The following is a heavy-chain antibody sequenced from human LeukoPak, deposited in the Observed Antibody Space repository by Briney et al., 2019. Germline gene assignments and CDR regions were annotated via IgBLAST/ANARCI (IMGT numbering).Heavy chain of an antibody. V-gene: IGHV4-30-2*03. CDR3: ARHRKLRLVNAEYGMDV. Sequence: SQTLSLTCAVSGGSISSGGYSWSWIRQPPGKGLEWIGYISHSGSTYYNPSLKSRVTIPVDTSKNQFSLKLSSVTAADTAVYYCARHRKLRLVNAEYGMDVWGQGTTVTVSS. CDR1: GGSISSGGYS. J-gene: IGHJ6*02. D-gene: IGHD3-3*01. CDR2: ISHSGST.